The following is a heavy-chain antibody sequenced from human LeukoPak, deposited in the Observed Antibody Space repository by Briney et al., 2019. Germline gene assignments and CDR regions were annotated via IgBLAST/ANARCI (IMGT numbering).Heavy chain of an antibody. D-gene: IGHD3-10*01. J-gene: IGHJ5*02. Sequence: SETLSLTCTVSGGSISSYYWSWIRQPPGKGLEWIGYIYYSGSTNYNPSLKSRVTISVDTSKNQFSLKLSSVTAADTAVYYCARRGDYSSWFDPWGQGTLVTVSS. CDR2: IYYSGST. V-gene: IGHV4-59*01. CDR3: ARRGDYSSWFDP. CDR1: GGSISSYY.